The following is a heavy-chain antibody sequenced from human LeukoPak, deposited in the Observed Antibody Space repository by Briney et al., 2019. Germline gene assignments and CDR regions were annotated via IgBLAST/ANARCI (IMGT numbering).Heavy chain of an antibody. CDR2: IYHCGST. CDR3: ARVGDSSSYYYGITEYFQH. CDR1: GGSFSGYY. V-gene: IGHV4-34*01. Sequence: SETLSLTCAVYGGSFSGYYWSWIRQPPGKGLEWMGEIYHCGSTNYNPCLKSRVTISVDTSKNQFSLKLSSVTAADTAVYYCARVGDSSSYYYGITEYFQHWGQGTLVTVSS. D-gene: IGHD3-22*01. J-gene: IGHJ1*01.